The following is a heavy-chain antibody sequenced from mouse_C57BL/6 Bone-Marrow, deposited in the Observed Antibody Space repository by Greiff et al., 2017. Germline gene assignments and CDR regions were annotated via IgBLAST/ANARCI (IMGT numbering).Heavy chain of an antibody. CDR3: ARFSITTVVEGVYAMDY. V-gene: IGHV7-3*01. D-gene: IGHD1-1*01. CDR2: ISNKANGYTT. Sequence: EVQGVESGGGLVQPGGSLSLSCAASGFTFTDYYMSWVRQPPGKALEWLGFISNKANGYTTEYSASVKGRFTISRDNSKSILYLQMNALRAEDSATYYCARFSITTVVEGVYAMDYWGQGTSVTVSS. CDR1: GFTFTDYY. J-gene: IGHJ4*01.